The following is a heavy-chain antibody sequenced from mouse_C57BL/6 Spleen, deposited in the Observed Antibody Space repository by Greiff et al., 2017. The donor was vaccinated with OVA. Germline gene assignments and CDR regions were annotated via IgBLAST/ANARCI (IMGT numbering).Heavy chain of an antibody. CDR3: ARRGDGYSYAMDY. CDR2: IYPSDSET. J-gene: IGHJ4*01. Sequence: QVQLQQPGAELVRPGSSVKLSCKASGYTFTSYCMDWVKQRPGQGLEWIGNIYPSDSETHYNQKFKDKATLTVDKSSSTAYMQLSSLTSEDSAVYDCARRGDGYSYAMDYWGQGTSVTVSS. V-gene: IGHV1-61*01. D-gene: IGHD2-3*01. CDR1: GYTFTSYC.